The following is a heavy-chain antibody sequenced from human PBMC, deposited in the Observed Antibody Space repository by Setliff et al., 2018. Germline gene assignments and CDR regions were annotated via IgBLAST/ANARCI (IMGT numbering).Heavy chain of an antibody. D-gene: IGHD2-2*01. J-gene: IGHJ4*02. CDR3: VGDYQLLF. V-gene: IGHV3-48*04. Sequence: PGGSLRLSCAASGFTFSSFDLSWVRQTPGKGLEWISTIRSNSPTLYYADSVQGRFTISRDSAKNTVYLQMNSLRVEDTAVYYCVGDYQLLFWGQGTLVTVSS. CDR2: IRSNSPTL. CDR1: GFTFSSFD.